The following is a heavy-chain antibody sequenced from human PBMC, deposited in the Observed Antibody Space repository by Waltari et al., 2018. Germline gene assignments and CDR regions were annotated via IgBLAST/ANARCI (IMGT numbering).Heavy chain of an antibody. CDR1: GGSISSSSYY. D-gene: IGHD3-10*01. CDR3: ARVGGITMVQGVNY. V-gene: IGHV4-39*07. CDR2: IYYSGST. Sequence: QLQLQESGPGLVKPSETLSLTCTVSGGSISSSSYYWGWLRQPPGKGLEWIGSIYYSGSTYYNPSLKSRVTISVDTSKNQFSLKLSSVTAADTAVYYCARVGGITMVQGVNYWGQGTLVTVSS. J-gene: IGHJ4*02.